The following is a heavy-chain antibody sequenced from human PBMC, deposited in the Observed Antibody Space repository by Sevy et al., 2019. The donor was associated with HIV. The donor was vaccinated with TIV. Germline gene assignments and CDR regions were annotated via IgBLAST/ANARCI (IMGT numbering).Heavy chain of an antibody. Sequence: GGSLRLSCAGSGFSITSYWMHWVRQAPGKGLVWVSRMNEDGSVTNHVDSVRGRFTISRDNAKNTLYLQMNSLRVEDTAVYYCVKDFGGPTDYWGQGTLVTVSS. CDR1: GFSITSYW. CDR3: VKDFGGPTDY. D-gene: IGHD3-16*01. J-gene: IGHJ4*02. CDR2: MNEDGSVT. V-gene: IGHV3-74*01.